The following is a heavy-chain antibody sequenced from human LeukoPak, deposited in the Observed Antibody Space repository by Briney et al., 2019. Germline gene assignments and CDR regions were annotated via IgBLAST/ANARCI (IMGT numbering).Heavy chain of an antibody. CDR1: GGSISSSSYY. Sequence: SETLSLTCTVSGGSISSSSYYWGWIRQPPGKGLEWIGYIYCSGSTNYNPPLMSRVTISVDTSKNQFSLKLSSVTAADTAVYYCARDPEGGNSPFDYWGQGTLVTVSS. J-gene: IGHJ4*02. D-gene: IGHD4-23*01. CDR2: IYCSGST. V-gene: IGHV4-61*01. CDR3: ARDPEGGNSPFDY.